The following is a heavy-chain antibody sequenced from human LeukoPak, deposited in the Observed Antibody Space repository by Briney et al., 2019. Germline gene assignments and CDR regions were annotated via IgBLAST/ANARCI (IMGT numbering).Heavy chain of an antibody. V-gene: IGHV4-39*01. CDR3: ARHWHY. CDR2: IYYSGST. J-gene: IGHJ4*02. Sequence: GSLRLSCAASGFTFSSYWMSWIRQPPGKGLEWIGSIYYSGSTYYNPSLKSRVTISVDTSKNQFSLKLSSVTAADTAVYYCARHWHYWGQGTLVTVSS. CDR1: GFTFSSYW.